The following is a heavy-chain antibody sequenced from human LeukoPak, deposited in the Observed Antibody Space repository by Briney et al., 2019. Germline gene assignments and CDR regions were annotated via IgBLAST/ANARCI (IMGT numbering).Heavy chain of an antibody. CDR2: IYSGGDT. J-gene: IGHJ4*02. CDR3: ARWYCSSITCYYDY. Sequence: GGSLRLSCAASGFTVSNNYMGWVRQAPGKGLEWVSFIYSGGDTKYADSAQGRFTISRDNFQNTLFLQMNSLRVEDTAMYYCARWYCSSITCYYDYWGQGTLVTVSS. V-gene: IGHV3-53*01. D-gene: IGHD2-2*01. CDR1: GFTVSNNY.